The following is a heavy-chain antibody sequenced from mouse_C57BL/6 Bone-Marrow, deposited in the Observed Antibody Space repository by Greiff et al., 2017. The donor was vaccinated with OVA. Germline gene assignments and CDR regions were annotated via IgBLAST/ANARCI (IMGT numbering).Heavy chain of an antibody. Sequence: QVQLQQSGAELVRPGASVTLSCKASGYTFTDYEMHWVKQTPVHGLEWIGAIDPETGGTAYNQKFKGKAILTADKSSSTAYMELRSLTSEDSAVYYCTRDGTHFDYWGQGTTLTVSS. CDR3: TRDGTHFDY. CDR1: GYTFTDYE. J-gene: IGHJ2*01. CDR2: IDPETGGT. D-gene: IGHD4-1*01. V-gene: IGHV1-15*01.